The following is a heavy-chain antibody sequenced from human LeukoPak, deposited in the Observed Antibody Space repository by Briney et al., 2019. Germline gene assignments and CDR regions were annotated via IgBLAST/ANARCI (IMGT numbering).Heavy chain of an antibody. CDR1: GFTFSSYG. V-gene: IGHV3-33*01. J-gene: IGHJ6*02. CDR2: IWYDGSNK. D-gene: IGHD2-8*01. Sequence: GGSLRLSCAASGFTFSSYGMHWVRQAPGKGLEWVAVIWYDGSNKYCADSVKGRFTISRDNSKNTLYLQMNSLRAEDTAVYYCARGYCTNGVCYGSRVYYYYGMDVWGQGTTVTVSS. CDR3: ARGYCTNGVCYGSRVYYYYGMDV.